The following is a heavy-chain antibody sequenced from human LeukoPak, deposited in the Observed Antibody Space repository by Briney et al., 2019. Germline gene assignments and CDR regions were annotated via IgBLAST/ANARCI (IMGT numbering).Heavy chain of an antibody. CDR2: ISSSSSTI. CDR3: ARGLGSGRHAFDI. D-gene: IGHD3-10*01. Sequence: GGSLRLSCAASGFTVSDNYMSWVRQAPGKGLEWVSYISSSSSTIYYADSVKGRFTISRDNAKNSLYLQMNSLRAEDTAVYYCARGLGSGRHAFDIWGQGTMVTVSS. CDR1: GFTVSDNY. V-gene: IGHV3-11*04. J-gene: IGHJ3*02.